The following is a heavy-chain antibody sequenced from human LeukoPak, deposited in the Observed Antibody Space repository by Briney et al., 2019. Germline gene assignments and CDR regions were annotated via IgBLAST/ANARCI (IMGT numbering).Heavy chain of an antibody. D-gene: IGHD2-15*01. J-gene: IGHJ4*02. CDR3: ARARYCSGGSCYSGFDY. CDR2: IYYSGST. V-gene: IGHV4-31*03. CDR1: GGSISSGGYY. Sequence: SQTLSLTCTVSGGSISSGGYYWSWIRQHPGKGLEWIGYIYYSGSTYYNPSLKSRVTISVDRSKNQFSLKLSSVTAADTAVYYCARARYCSGGSCYSGFDYWGQGTLVTVSS.